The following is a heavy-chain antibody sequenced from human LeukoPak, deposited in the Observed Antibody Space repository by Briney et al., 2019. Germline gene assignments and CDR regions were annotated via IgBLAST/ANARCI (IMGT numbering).Heavy chain of an antibody. CDR2: IWYDGSNK. J-gene: IGHJ6*02. D-gene: IGHD3-22*01. Sequence: PGGSLRLSCAASGFTFSSYGMHWVRQAPGKGLEWVAVIWYDGSNKYYADSVKGRFTISRDNSKNTLYLQMNSLRAEDTAVYYCARVPYCYDSSGYYYRHLYYYGMDVWGQGTTVTVSS. CDR1: GFTFSSYG. V-gene: IGHV3-33*01. CDR3: ARVPYCYDSSGYYYRHLYYYGMDV.